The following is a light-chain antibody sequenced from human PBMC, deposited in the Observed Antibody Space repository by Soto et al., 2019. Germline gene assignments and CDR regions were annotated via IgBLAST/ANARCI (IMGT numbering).Light chain of an antibody. CDR1: SSDVGSCDR. V-gene: IGLV2-18*02. CDR3: CSKRRSVADCM. CDR2: NVT. Sequence: QSALIQPPSVSGSPGQSVTISCTGPSSDVGSCDRASWNPEHPDRVPKSLICNVTSHPSGVPDPFSGSKSVSAASMTISGLQAEDETVYKFCSKRRSVADCMFGGGTMLTVL. J-gene: IGLJ3*02.